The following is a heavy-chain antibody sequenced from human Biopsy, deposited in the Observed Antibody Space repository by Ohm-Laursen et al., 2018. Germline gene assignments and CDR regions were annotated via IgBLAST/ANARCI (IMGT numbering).Heavy chain of an antibody. CDR2: ISWSSDSI. Sequence: SLRLSCTASGFRFDNTGMHWVRQGPGKGLEWVAGISWSSDSITYAKSVTGRFTISRDNGENSLYLQMNSLRPEDTALYYCTKNTQWEGSGYLDAFHIWGYGAMVTVSS. V-gene: IGHV3-9*01. CDR3: TKNTQWEGSGYLDAFHI. J-gene: IGHJ3*02. CDR1: GFRFDNTG. D-gene: IGHD3-22*01.